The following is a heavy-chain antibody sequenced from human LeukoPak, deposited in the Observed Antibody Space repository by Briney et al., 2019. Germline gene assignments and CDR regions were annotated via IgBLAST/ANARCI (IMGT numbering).Heavy chain of an antibody. J-gene: IGHJ4*02. Sequence: GGSLRLSCAASGFTFSSYAMHWVRQAPGKGLEWVAVISYDGSNKYYADSVKGRFTISRDNSKNTLYLQMNSLRAEDKAVYYCARDGGDYYATAYYFDYWGQGTLVTVSS. V-gene: IGHV3-30*04. CDR3: ARDGGDYYATAYYFDY. D-gene: IGHD2-21*02. CDR2: ISYDGSNK. CDR1: GFTFSSYA.